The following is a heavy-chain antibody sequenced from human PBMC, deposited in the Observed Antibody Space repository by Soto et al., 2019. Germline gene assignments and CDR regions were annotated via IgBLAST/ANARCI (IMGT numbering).Heavy chain of an antibody. Sequence: SVKVSCKASGGTFSSCAISWVRQAPGQGLEWMGGIIPIFGTANYAQKFQGRVTITADESTSTAYMELSSLRSEDTAVYYCARGLRITIFGVAEMDVWGQGTTVTVSS. J-gene: IGHJ6*02. CDR2: IIPIFGTA. V-gene: IGHV1-69*13. D-gene: IGHD3-3*01. CDR1: GGTFSSCA. CDR3: ARGLRITIFGVAEMDV.